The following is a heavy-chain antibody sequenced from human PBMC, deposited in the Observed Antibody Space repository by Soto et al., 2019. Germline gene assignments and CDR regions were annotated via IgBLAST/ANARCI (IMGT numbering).Heavy chain of an antibody. D-gene: IGHD4-17*01. CDR2: ISISGGNT. CDR3: ANEIRPNDY. V-gene: IGHV3-23*01. Sequence: EVQLLESGGGLVQPGGSLRLSCAASGLPFSSHAMSWVRQAPGKGLEWVSSISISGGNTYYADSVRGRFTISRDNSKNTLYLHMNSLTAEDTAIYYCANEIRPNDYWGQGTLVTGSS. CDR1: GLPFSSHA. J-gene: IGHJ4*02.